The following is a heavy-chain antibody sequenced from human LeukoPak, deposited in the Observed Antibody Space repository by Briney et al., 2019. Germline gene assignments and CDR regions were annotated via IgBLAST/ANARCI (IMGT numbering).Heavy chain of an antibody. V-gene: IGHV1-2*02. CDR1: GYTFTGYC. J-gene: IGHJ6*02. D-gene: IGHD4-11*01. CDR2: INPNSGGT. CDR3: ARDGGYSNYASYYGMDV. Sequence: ASVKVSCKASGYTFTGYCMHWVRQAPGQGLEWMGWINPNSGGTNYAQKFQGRVTMTRDTSISTAYMELSRLRSDDTAVYYCARDGGYSNYASYYGMDVWGQGTTVTVSS.